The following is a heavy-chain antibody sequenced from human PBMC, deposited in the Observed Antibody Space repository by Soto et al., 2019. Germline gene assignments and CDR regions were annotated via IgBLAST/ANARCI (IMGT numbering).Heavy chain of an antibody. CDR1: GFTFSSYA. CDR2: ISDSGGST. CDR3: AKDETDYYGSGTTASDY. Sequence: EVQLLESGGGLVQPGGSLRLSCAASGFTFSSYAMSWVRRAPGQGLEWVSAISDSGGSTYYADSVKVRFTISRDNSKNTLYLQMNSLRAEDTAVYYCAKDETDYYGSGTTASDYWGQGALVTVSS. V-gene: IGHV3-23*01. J-gene: IGHJ4*02. D-gene: IGHD3-10*01.